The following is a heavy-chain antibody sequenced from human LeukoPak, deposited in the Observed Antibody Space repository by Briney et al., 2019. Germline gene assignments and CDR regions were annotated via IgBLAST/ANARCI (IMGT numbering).Heavy chain of an antibody. CDR3: AGFVAGDDFDY. CDR1: GYTFTGYD. J-gene: IGHJ4*02. V-gene: IGHV1-8*01. Sequence: KPGASVKASCKASGYTFTGYDINWVRQATGQGLEWMGWMNPNSGNTGYAQKFQGRVTMTRNTSISTAYMELRSLRSDDTAVYYCAGFVAGDDFDYWGQGTLVTVSS. D-gene: IGHD6-19*01. CDR2: MNPNSGNT.